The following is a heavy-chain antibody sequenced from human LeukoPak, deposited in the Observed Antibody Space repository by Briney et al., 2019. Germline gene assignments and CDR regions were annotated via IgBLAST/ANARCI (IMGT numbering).Heavy chain of an antibody. CDR3: ARRYCSSTSCYFYFQH. V-gene: IGHV4-34*01. CDR2: INHSGST. Sequence: SETLSLTCAVYGGSFSGYYRSWIRQPPGKGLEWIGEINHSGSTNYNPSLKSRVTISVDTSKNQFSLKLSSVTAADTAVYYCARRYCSSTSCYFYFQHWGQGTLVTVSS. J-gene: IGHJ1*01. D-gene: IGHD2-2*01. CDR1: GGSFSGYY.